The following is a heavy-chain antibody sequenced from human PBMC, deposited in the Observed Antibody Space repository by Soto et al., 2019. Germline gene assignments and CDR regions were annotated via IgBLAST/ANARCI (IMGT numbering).Heavy chain of an antibody. CDR2: IYYSGST. CDR3: ARETYYDSSGYQYYFDY. J-gene: IGHJ4*02. CDR1: GGSISSGGYY. D-gene: IGHD3-22*01. V-gene: IGHV4-31*03. Sequence: SETLSLTCTVSGGSISSGGYYWSWIRQHPGKGLEWIGYIYYSGSTYYNPSLKSRVTISVDTSKNQFSLKLSSVTAADTAVYYCARETYYDSSGYQYYFDYWGQGTLVTVSS.